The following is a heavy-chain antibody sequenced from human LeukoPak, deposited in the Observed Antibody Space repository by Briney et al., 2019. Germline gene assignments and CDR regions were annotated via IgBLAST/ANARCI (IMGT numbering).Heavy chain of an antibody. CDR2: MSYDGSNK. Sequence: GRSLRLSCEASGFTFSSYAIHWVRQAPGKGLEWVAVMSYDGSNKYYTDSVKGRFTISRDNSKNTLYLQMNSLRPEDTAVYYCARDFGAVAGTVDYWGQGTLVTVSS. V-gene: IGHV3-30-3*01. D-gene: IGHD6-19*01. CDR1: GFTFSSYA. CDR3: ARDFGAVAGTVDY. J-gene: IGHJ4*02.